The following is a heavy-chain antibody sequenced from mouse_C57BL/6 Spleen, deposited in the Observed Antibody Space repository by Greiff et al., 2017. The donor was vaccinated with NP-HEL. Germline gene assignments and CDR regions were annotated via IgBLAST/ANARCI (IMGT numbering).Heavy chain of an antibody. D-gene: IGHD2-5*01. CDR3: ARSYSNYFYYFDY. Sequence: VQLKESGPELVKPGASVKLSCKASGYTFTDYNMHWVKQSHGKSLEWIGNINPNNGGTSYNQKFKGKATLTVNKSSSTAYMELRSLTSEDSAVYYCARSYSNYFYYFDYWGQGTTLTVSS. J-gene: IGHJ2*01. CDR1: GYTFTDYN. CDR2: INPNNGGT. V-gene: IGHV1-22*01.